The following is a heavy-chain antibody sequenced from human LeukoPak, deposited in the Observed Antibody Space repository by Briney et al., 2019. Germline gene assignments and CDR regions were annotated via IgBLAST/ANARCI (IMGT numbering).Heavy chain of an antibody. Sequence: PSETLSLTCTVSGDSISSGGYYWSWIRQQPGKGLEWIGNIYYSGSTRYNPSLKSRVTISVDTSKNQFSLKLTSVTAADTAVYYCARWYYDSSGYRYFDYWGQGTQVTVSS. CDR2: IYYSGST. CDR1: GDSISSGGYY. V-gene: IGHV4-31*03. CDR3: ARWYYDSSGYRYFDY. J-gene: IGHJ4*02. D-gene: IGHD3-22*01.